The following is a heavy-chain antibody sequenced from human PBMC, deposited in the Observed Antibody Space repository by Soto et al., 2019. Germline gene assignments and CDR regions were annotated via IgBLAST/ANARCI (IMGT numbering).Heavy chain of an antibody. V-gene: IGHV1-2*04. Sequence: ASVKVSCKASGYTFTGYYMHWVRQAPGQGLEWMGWINPNSGGTNYAQKFQGWVTMTRDTSISTAYMELSRLRSDDTAVYYCARVNYYDSSGYYPWGYFDYWGQGTLVTVSS. J-gene: IGHJ4*02. CDR2: INPNSGGT. CDR3: ARVNYYDSSGYYPWGYFDY. CDR1: GYTFTGYY. D-gene: IGHD3-22*01.